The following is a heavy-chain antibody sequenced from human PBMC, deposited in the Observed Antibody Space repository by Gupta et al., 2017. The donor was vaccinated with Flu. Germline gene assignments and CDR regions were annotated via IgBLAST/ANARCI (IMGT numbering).Heavy chain of an antibody. D-gene: IGHD3-10*01. J-gene: IGHJ6*03. V-gene: IGHV3-23*01. Sequence: VRQAPGKGLEWVSAISGSGATTYYADSVKGRFTVSRDNSQNTLHLQVNSLRAEDTAVYYCANFGDYYYYMDVWGKGTTVTVSS. CDR2: ISGSGATT. CDR3: ANFGDYYYYMDV.